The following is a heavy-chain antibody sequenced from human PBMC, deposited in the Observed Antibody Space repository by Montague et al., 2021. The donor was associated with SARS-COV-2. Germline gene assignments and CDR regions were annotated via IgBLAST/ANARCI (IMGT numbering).Heavy chain of an antibody. J-gene: IGHJ4*02. CDR1: GDSVSRNSAA. CDR3: ARTSASSDY. CDR2: TYHRSKWYN. V-gene: IGHV6-1*01. D-gene: IGHD1-26*01. Sequence: CAISGDSVSRNSAAWNWIRQSPSRRLEWQGGTYHRSKWYNDYAVSVKSRITINPDTSKNQISLQLNSVTPEDTAVYYCARTSASSDYWGQGTLVTVSS.